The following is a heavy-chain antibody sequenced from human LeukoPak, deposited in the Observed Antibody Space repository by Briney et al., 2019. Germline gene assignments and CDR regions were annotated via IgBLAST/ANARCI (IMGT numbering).Heavy chain of an antibody. CDR1: GFTFSNYE. V-gene: IGHV3-48*03. CDR3: AKVSGLGWHFDY. CDR2: ISTSGGLI. J-gene: IGHJ4*02. Sequence: GGSLRLSCAASGFTFSNYEMNWVRQAPGKGLEWVPFISTSGGLIYYADSVKGRFTISRDNAKNSLFLHMNSLRAEDTAVYYCAKVSGLGWHFDYWGQGTLVTVSS. D-gene: IGHD1-26*01.